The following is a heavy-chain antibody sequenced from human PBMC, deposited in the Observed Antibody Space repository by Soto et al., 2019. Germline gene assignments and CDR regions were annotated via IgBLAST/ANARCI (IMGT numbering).Heavy chain of an antibody. CDR2: ISYDGSNK. CDR3: AKASRYSNYGYYYGMDV. J-gene: IGHJ6*02. CDR1: GFTFSSYG. D-gene: IGHD4-4*01. V-gene: IGHV3-30*18. Sequence: GGSLRLSCAASGFTFSSYGMHWVRQAPGKGLEWVAVISYDGSNKYYADSVKGRFTISRDNSKNTLYLQMNSLRAEDTAVYYCAKASRYSNYGYYYGMDVWGQGTTVTVSS.